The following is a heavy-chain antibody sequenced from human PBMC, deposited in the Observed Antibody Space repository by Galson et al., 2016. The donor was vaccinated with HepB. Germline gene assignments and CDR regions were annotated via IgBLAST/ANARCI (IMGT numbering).Heavy chain of an antibody. V-gene: IGHV5-51*01. CDR3: AKCRAVIRAPDY. J-gene: IGHJ4*02. D-gene: IGHD3-10*01. Sequence: QSGAEVKKPGESLKTSCTASGYNFSNNWIGWVRQVPRKGPEWMGSIYPGDSDTRYSPSFQGQVTISADKSISTAYLQWSSLQASDTAIYYCAKCRAVIRAPDYWGQGTLVTVSS. CDR1: GYNFSNNW. CDR2: IYPGDSDT.